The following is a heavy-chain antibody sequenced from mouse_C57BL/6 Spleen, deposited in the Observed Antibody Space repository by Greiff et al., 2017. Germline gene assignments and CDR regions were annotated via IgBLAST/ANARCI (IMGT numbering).Heavy chain of an antibody. CDR1: GYAFSSYW. Sequence: QVHVKQSGAELVKPGASVKISCKASGYAFSSYWMNWVKQRPGKGLEWIGQIYPGDGDTNYNGKFKGKATLTADKSSSTAYMQLSSLTSEDSAVYFCARGITTVVATRYYFDYGGQGTTLTVSS. D-gene: IGHD1-1*01. V-gene: IGHV1-80*01. CDR2: IYPGDGDT. CDR3: ARGITTVVATRYYFDY. J-gene: IGHJ2*01.